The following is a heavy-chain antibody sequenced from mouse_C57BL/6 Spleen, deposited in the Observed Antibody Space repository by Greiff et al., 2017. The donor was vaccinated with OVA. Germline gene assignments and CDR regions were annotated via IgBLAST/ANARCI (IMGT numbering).Heavy chain of an antibody. CDR3: ARAHELDY. J-gene: IGHJ2*01. CDR2: IDPSDSYT. V-gene: IGHV1-69*01. CDR1: GYTFTSYW. Sequence: QVHVKQPGAELVMPGASVKLSCKASGYTFTSYWMHWVKQRPGQGLEWIGEIDPSDSYTNYNQKFKGKSTLTVDKSSSTAYMQLSSLTSEDSAVYYCARAHELDYWGQGTTLTVSS.